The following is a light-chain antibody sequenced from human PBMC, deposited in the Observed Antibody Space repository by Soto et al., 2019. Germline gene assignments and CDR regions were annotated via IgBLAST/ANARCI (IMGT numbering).Light chain of an antibody. V-gene: IGLV2-8*01. J-gene: IGLJ2*01. CDR2: EVS. CDR3: SSYAGSNNLVV. Sequence: QSALTQPPSASGSPGQSVTISCTGTSSDVGGYNYVSWYQQHPGKAPKLMIYEVSQRPSGVPDRFSGSKSGNTASLTVSGLQAEDEDDYYCSSYAGSNNLVVFGGGTKVTVL. CDR1: SSDVGGYNY.